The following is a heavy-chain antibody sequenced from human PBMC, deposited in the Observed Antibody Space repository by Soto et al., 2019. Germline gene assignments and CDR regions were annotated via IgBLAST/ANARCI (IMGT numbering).Heavy chain of an antibody. Sequence: QLQLQESGPGLVRPSETLSLTCTVSGGSISSSSYYWGWIRQPPGKGLEWIGSIYYSGITYYNPSLKSRVTISVDTSKNQFSLKLRSVTAADTAVYYCARQDYGSGSWFDPWGQRTLVTVSS. D-gene: IGHD3-10*01. V-gene: IGHV4-39*01. CDR2: IYYSGIT. CDR3: ARQDYGSGSWFDP. CDR1: GGSISSSSYY. J-gene: IGHJ5*02.